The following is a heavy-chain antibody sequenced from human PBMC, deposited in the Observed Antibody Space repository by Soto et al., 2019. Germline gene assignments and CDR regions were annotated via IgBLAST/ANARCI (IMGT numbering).Heavy chain of an antibody. Sequence: PGGSLRLSCAASGFTFSSYWMHWVRQAPGKGLVWVSRINSDGSSTSYADSVKGRFTISRDNAKNTLYLQMNSLRAEDTAVYYCARDRYSGSYLGVFDIWGQGTMVTVSS. CDR2: INSDGSST. CDR3: ARDRYSGSYLGVFDI. J-gene: IGHJ3*02. D-gene: IGHD1-26*01. CDR1: GFTFSSYW. V-gene: IGHV3-74*01.